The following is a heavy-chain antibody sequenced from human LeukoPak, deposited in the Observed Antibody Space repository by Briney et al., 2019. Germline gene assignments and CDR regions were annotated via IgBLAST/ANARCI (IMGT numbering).Heavy chain of an antibody. CDR1: GFIFSSYP. CDR2: ISDTGERT. V-gene: IGHV3-23*01. D-gene: IGHD2-15*01. CDR3: AKGIPLTPAFDY. J-gene: IGHJ4*02. Sequence: GGSLRLSCAASGFIFSSYPMSWVRQAPGKGLEWVAAISDTGERTYFADSVKGRFTVSRDNSKKTVSLHMDSLRADDTAVYYCAKGIPLTPAFDYWGQGTLVTVSS.